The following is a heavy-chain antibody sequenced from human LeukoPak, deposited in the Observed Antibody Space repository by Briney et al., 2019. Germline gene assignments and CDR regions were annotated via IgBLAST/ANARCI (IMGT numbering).Heavy chain of an antibody. CDR2: IYYSESI. J-gene: IGHJ4*02. CDR1: GRSISSSSYY. Sequence: SDTLSLTCTVSGRSISSSSYYWGWIRQPPGKMLEWIGRIYYSESIYYIPSLKSRVIMSVVTSQDQSSLKLSYVTAADTVVYYWARMAVSGTDFDFWRQGTLVTVSS. D-gene: IGHD6-19*01. CDR3: ARMAVSGTDFDF. V-gene: IGHV4-39*01.